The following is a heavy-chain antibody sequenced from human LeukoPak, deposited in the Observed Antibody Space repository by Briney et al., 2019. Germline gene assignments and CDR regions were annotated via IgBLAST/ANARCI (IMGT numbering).Heavy chain of an antibody. CDR1: GYTFTSYG. J-gene: IGHJ2*01. CDR3: ARGYSSSWYDWYFDR. D-gene: IGHD6-13*01. Sequence: ASVKVSCEASGYTFTSYGISWVRQAPGQGLEWMGRINPNSGGTNYAQKFQGRVTMTRDTSISTAYMELSRLRSDDTAVYYCARGYSSSWYDWYFDRWGRGTLVTVSS. V-gene: IGHV1-2*06. CDR2: INPNSGGT.